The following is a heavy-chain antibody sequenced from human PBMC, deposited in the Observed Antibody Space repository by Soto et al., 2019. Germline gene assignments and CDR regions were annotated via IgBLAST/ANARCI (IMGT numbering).Heavy chain of an antibody. CDR3: ARDPCLTRCPDY. Sequence: ASVKVSCXASGYTFTSYAMHWVRQAPGQRLEWMGWINAGNGNTKYSQKFQGRVTITRDTSASTGYMELSSLRSEDTAVYYCARDPCLTRCPDYWGQGTLVTVSS. J-gene: IGHJ4*02. V-gene: IGHV1-3*01. CDR1: GYTFTSYA. D-gene: IGHD2-2*01. CDR2: INAGNGNT.